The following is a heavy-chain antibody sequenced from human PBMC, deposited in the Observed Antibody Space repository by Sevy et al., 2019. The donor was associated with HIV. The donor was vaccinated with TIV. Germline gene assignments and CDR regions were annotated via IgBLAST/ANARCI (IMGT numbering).Heavy chain of an antibody. Sequence: GGSLRLSCAASGFTFSSYGMHGVRQAPCKGLEWVAFIRYDGSNKYYADSVKGRFTISRDNSKNTLYLQMNSLRAEDTAVYYCAKDLCSSTSCYVYYYYYGMDVWGQGTTVTVSS. J-gene: IGHJ6*02. V-gene: IGHV3-30*02. CDR2: IRYDGSNK. D-gene: IGHD2-2*01. CDR1: GFTFSSYG. CDR3: AKDLCSSTSCYVYYYYYGMDV.